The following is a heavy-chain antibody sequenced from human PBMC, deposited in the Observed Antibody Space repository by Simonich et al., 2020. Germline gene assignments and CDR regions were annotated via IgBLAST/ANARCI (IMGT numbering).Heavy chain of an antibody. Sequence: EVQLVESGGGLVQPGGSLRLSCAASGFTFSSYWMSWVRQAPGKGLGWVANIKQGGSEKYYVDSVKGRLTISRDNAKNSLYLQMNSLRAEDTAVYYCARDGLGTAYYYMDVWGKGTTVTVSS. V-gene: IGHV3-7*01. CDR3: ARDGLGTAYYYMDV. CDR1: GFTFSSYW. CDR2: IKQGGSEK. J-gene: IGHJ6*03. D-gene: IGHD7-27*01.